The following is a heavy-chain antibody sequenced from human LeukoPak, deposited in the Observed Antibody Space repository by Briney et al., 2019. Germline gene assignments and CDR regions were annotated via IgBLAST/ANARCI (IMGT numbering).Heavy chain of an antibody. CDR1: GLTFSNYW. J-gene: IGHJ4*02. V-gene: IGHV3-7*01. CDR3: VPLNWNPPGDFDR. Sequence: GGSLRLSCAASGLTFSNYWMNWVRQAPGKGLEWVANIKEDGSDKYYVDSVKGRFTISKDNAKNSLYLQMNSLRVEDTAVYYCVPLNWNPPGDFDRWGQGTLVTVSS. CDR2: IKEDGSDK. D-gene: IGHD1-20*01.